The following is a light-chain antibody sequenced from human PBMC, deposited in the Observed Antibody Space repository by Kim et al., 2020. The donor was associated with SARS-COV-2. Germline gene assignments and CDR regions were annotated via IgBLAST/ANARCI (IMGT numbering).Light chain of an antibody. V-gene: IGLV6-57*01. J-gene: IGLJ2*01. Sequence: KTVTISCTRSSGDIATNYVQWYQQRPGSSPTTVIYEDDHRPSGVPDRFSGSIDSSSNSASLTISRLKTEDEADYYCQSYDTNNHVIFGGGTQLTVL. CDR1: SGDIATNY. CDR3: QSYDTNNHVI. CDR2: EDD.